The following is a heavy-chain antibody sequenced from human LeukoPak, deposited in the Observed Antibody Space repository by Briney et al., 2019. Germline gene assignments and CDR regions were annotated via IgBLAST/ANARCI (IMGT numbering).Heavy chain of an antibody. CDR2: IYYSGST. Sequence: PSQTLSLTCTVSGGSISSYYWSWIRQPPGKGLEWIGYIYYSGSTNYNPSLKSRVTISVDTSKNQFSLKLSSVTAADTAVYYCARVRWFAVPAAIGAFDYWGQGTLVTVSS. CDR3: ARVRWFAVPAAIGAFDY. V-gene: IGHV4-59*01. D-gene: IGHD2-2*02. J-gene: IGHJ4*02. CDR1: GGSISSYY.